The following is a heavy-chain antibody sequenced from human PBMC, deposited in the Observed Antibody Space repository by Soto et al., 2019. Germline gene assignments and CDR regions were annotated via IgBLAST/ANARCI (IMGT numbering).Heavy chain of an antibody. Sequence: GGSLRLSCAASGFTFSSYAMSWVRQAPGKGLEWVSAISGSGGSTYYADSVKGRFTISRDNSKNTLYLQMNSLRAEDTAVYYCARYRGAPMITFGGVIVAENVLDYWGQGTLVTVSS. CDR2: ISGSGGST. J-gene: IGHJ4*02. CDR3: ARYRGAPMITFGGVIVAENVLDY. CDR1: GFTFSSYA. D-gene: IGHD3-16*02. V-gene: IGHV3-23*01.